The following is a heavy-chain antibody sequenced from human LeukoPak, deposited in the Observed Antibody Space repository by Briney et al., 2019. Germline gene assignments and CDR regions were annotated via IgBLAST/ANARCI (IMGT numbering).Heavy chain of an antibody. CDR1: GGSFSGYY. CDR2: INHSGST. V-gene: IGHV4-34*01. CDR3: ARGFVVYDFWSGYSNGGYFDY. J-gene: IGHJ4*02. Sequence: SETLSLTCAVYGGSFSGYYWSWLRQPPGKGLEWIGEINHSGSTNYNPSLTSRVTISVDTSKNQFSLKLSSVTAADTAVYYCARGFVVYDFWSGYSNGGYFDYWGQGTLVTVSS. D-gene: IGHD3-3*01.